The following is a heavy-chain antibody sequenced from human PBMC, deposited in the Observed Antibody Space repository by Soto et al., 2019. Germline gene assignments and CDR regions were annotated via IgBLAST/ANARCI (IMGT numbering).Heavy chain of an antibody. D-gene: IGHD3-3*01. V-gene: IGHV3-23*01. CDR2: ISGSGGST. Sequence: GGSLRLSCAASGFTFSSYAMSWVRQAPGKGLEWVSAISGSGGSTYYADSVKGRFTISRDNSKNTLYLQMNSLRAEDTAVYYCAKNYDFWSGYYLYYYYYGMDVWGQGTTVTVSS. CDR1: GFTFSSYA. CDR3: AKNYDFWSGYYLYYYYYGMDV. J-gene: IGHJ6*02.